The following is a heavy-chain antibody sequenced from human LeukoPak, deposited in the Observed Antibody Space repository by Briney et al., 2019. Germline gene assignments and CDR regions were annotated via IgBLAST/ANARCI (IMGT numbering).Heavy chain of an antibody. V-gene: IGHV1-69*13. CDR3: ARDPVQLERRPSGYYFDY. CDR1: GGTFSSYA. J-gene: IGHJ4*02. CDR2: IIPIFGTA. D-gene: IGHD1-1*01. Sequence: SVKVSCKASGGTFSSYAISWVRQAPGQGLEWMGGIIPIFGTANYAQKFQGRVTITADESTSTAYMELSSLRSEDTAVYYCARDPVQLERRPSGYYFDYWGQGTLVTVSS.